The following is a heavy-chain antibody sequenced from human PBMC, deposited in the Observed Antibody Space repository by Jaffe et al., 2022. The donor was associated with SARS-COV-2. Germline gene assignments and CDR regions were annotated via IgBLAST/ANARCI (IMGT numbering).Heavy chain of an antibody. Sequence: EVQLVESGGGLVQPGGSLRLSCAASGFTFSSYSMNWVRQAPGKGLEWVSYISSSSSTIYYADSVKGRFTISRDNAKNSLYLQMNSLRDEDTAVYYCARGGTYYYDSSGHGFDYWGQGTLVTVSS. D-gene: IGHD3-22*01. J-gene: IGHJ4*02. CDR1: GFTFSSYS. V-gene: IGHV3-48*02. CDR2: ISSSSSTI. CDR3: ARGGTYYYDSSGHGFDY.